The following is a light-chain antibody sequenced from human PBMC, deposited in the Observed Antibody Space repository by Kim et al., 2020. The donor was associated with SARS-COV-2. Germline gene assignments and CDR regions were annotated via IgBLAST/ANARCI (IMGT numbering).Light chain of an antibody. J-gene: IGKJ1*01. CDR2: DAS. Sequence: ESVGDRVTITCRASQGISSNVAWYQQKPGDVPKLLIYDASALLSGVPSRFSGSGSGTDFTLTISSLQPEDVATYYCQKYNGAPWTFGQGTKVDIK. CDR3: QKYNGAPWT. V-gene: IGKV1-27*01. CDR1: QGISSN.